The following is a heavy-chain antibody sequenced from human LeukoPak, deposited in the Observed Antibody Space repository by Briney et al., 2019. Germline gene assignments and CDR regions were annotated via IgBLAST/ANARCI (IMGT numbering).Heavy chain of an antibody. CDR3: ARPEGIAVAGTPPYYYYYGMDV. V-gene: IGHV3-66*04. CDR1: GFTVSSNY. J-gene: IGHJ6*02. CDR2: IYSGGST. D-gene: IGHD6-19*01. Sequence: GGSLRLSCAASGFTVSSNYVSWVRQAPGRGLEWVSVIYSGGSTYYADSVKGRFTISRDNSKNTLFLQMNSLRAGDTAVYYCARPEGIAVAGTPPYYYYYGMDVWGQGTTVTVSS.